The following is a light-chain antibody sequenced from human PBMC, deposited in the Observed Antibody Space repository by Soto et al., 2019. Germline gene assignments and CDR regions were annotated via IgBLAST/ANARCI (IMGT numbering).Light chain of an antibody. CDR1: SSDVGGYNY. CDR2: EVS. V-gene: IGLV2-8*01. Sequence: QSALTQPPSASGSPGQSVTISCTGTSSDVGGYNYVSWYQQHPGKAPKLMIYEVSKRPSGFPDRFSGSKSGNTASLTVSGLQAEDEAHYYCSSYAGSNNYVFGTGTKVTVL. CDR3: SSYAGSNNYV. J-gene: IGLJ1*01.